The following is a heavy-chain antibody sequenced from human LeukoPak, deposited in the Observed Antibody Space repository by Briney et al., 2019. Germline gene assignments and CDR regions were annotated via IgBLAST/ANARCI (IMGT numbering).Heavy chain of an antibody. D-gene: IGHD5-24*01. CDR2: IYHSGST. Sequence: PSETLSLTCTVSGGSISSSSYYWSWIRQPPGKGLEWIGYIYHSGSTYYNPSLKSRVTISVDMSKNQFSLKLSSVTAADTAVYYCARAGRDGLQRSDALDIWGQGTMVTVSS. CDR1: GGSISSSSYY. CDR3: ARAGRDGLQRSDALDI. J-gene: IGHJ3*02. V-gene: IGHV4-30-2*01.